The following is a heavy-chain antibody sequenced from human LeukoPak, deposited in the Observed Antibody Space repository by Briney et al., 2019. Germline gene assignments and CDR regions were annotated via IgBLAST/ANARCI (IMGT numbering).Heavy chain of an antibody. CDR1: GGSISSYY. J-gene: IGHJ4*02. Sequence: PSETLSLTCTVSGGSISSYYWSWIRQPPGKGLEWIGYIYFTGSTNYNPSLKSRVTLSVDTSNNQFSLKLSSVTAADTAVYYCARQIGFSSDWYEYWGPGTLVTVSS. V-gene: IGHV4-59*08. CDR3: ARQIGFSSDWYEY. D-gene: IGHD6-19*01. CDR2: IYFTGST.